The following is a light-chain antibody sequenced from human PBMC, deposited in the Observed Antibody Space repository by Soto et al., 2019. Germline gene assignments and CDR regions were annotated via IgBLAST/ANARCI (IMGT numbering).Light chain of an antibody. CDR1: SSDVGSYNY. Sequence: QSALTQPASVSGSPGQSITIPCTGTSSDVGSYNYVSWYQQHPGKSPKLMLYDVITRPTGLSTRFSGATPGNTASLTISGRLAEEEADYYCSSYTSSSSPVVFGGGTKLTVL. V-gene: IGLV2-14*03. CDR3: SSYTSSSSPVV. CDR2: DVI. J-gene: IGLJ2*01.